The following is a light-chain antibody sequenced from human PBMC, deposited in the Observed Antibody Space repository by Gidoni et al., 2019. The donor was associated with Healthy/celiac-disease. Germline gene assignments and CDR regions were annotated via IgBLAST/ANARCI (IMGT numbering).Light chain of an antibody. Sequence: DIQMTQSPSTLSASVGDRVTITCRASQSISSWLAWYQQKPGKAPKLLIYKASSLESGVPSRFSGSGAVTGFTLTISSLQPDDFATYYCQQYNSDSHTFGQGTKLEIK. CDR2: KAS. J-gene: IGKJ2*01. CDR3: QQYNSDSHT. CDR1: QSISSW. V-gene: IGKV1-5*03.